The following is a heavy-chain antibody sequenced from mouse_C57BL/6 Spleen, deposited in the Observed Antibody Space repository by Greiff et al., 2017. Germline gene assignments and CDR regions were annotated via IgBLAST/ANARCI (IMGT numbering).Heavy chain of an antibody. J-gene: IGHJ4*01. V-gene: IGHV3-6*01. CDR3: ARAPVYGDAMDY. D-gene: IGHD1-1*01. CDR2: ISYDGSN. CDR1: GYSITSGYY. Sequence: EVQLQQSGPGLVKPSQSLSLTCSVTGYSITSGYYWNWIRQFPGNKLEWMGYISYDGSNNYNPSLKNRITITRDASKNQYFLKLNTVTTEDTATYYCARAPVYGDAMDYWGQGTSVTVSS.